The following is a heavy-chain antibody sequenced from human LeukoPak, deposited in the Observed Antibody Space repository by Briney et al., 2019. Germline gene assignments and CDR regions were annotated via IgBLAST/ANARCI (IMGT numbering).Heavy chain of an antibody. J-gene: IGHJ4*02. Sequence: ASVKVSCKSSGYTSSSYGISWIRQAPGQGLEWMGWISAYNDNTNYAQIFQGRVTMTTDTSTSTAYMELSSLRSDDTAVYYCARGPPNWGYDYWGPGTLVTVSS. V-gene: IGHV1-18*01. CDR2: ISAYNDNT. CDR1: GYTSSSYG. D-gene: IGHD7-27*01. CDR3: ARGPPNWGYDY.